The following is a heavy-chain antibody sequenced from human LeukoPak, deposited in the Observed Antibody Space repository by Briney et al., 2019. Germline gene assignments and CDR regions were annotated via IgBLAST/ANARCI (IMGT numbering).Heavy chain of an antibody. Sequence: VASVKVSCKASGSTLDTYGIGWVRQAPGQGLEWLGWISPNNGNTNYVQKFRGRLIMTTDPSRNTIYMEIKSLTSDDTAVYYCARGRKYSAFDFWGLGTLVTVSS. V-gene: IGHV1-18*01. CDR3: ARGRKYSAFDF. CDR1: GSTLDTYG. J-gene: IGHJ4*02. CDR2: ISPNNGNT. D-gene: IGHD6-6*01.